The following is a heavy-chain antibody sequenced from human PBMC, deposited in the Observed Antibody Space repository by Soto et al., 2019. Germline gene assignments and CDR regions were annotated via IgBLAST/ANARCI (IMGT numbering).Heavy chain of an antibody. CDR2: ISYDGSNK. CDR1: GFTFSNYA. CDR3: ARGTSSGWYYFDY. V-gene: IGHV3-30-3*01. J-gene: IGHJ4*02. D-gene: IGHD6-19*01. Sequence: QVQLVESGGGVVQPGRSLRLSCAASGFTFSNYAIHWVRQAPGKGLEWVAVISYDGSNKYYADSVKGRFTISRDNSKSTLYRQVNSLRADDTAVYYCARGTSSGWYYFDYWGQGTLVTVSS.